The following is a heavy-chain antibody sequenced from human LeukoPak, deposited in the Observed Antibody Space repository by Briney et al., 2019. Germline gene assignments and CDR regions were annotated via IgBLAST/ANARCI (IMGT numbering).Heavy chain of an antibody. CDR1: GYTFTSYD. D-gene: IGHD3-22*01. Sequence: ASVKVSCKASGYTFTSYDINWVRQATGQGLEWMGWMNPNSGNTGYAQKFQGRVTMTRSTSISTVYMELSSLRSEDTAVYYCARATYYYDTSGYYVDYWGQGTLVTVSS. CDR3: ARATYYYDTSGYYVDY. CDR2: MNPNSGNT. J-gene: IGHJ4*02. V-gene: IGHV1-8*01.